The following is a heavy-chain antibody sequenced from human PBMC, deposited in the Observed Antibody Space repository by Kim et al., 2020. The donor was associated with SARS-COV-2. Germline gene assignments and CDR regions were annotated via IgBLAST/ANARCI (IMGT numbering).Heavy chain of an antibody. J-gene: IGHJ4*02. CDR3: AKDRYYDFWSGYYFDY. CDR2: ISGSGGST. V-gene: IGHV3-23*01. Sequence: GGSLRLSCAASGFTFSSYAMSWVRQASGKGLEWVSAISGSGGSTYYADSVKGRFTIPRDNDKNTLYLQMNSLRAEDTAIYYCAKDRYYDFWSGYYFDYWGPGTLVTVSS. D-gene: IGHD3-3*01. CDR1: GFTFSSYA.